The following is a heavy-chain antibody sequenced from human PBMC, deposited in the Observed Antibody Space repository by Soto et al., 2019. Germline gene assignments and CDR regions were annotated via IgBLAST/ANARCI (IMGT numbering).Heavy chain of an antibody. V-gene: IGHV3-21*01. Sequence: GGSLRLSCAASGFTFSSYSMNGFRQAPGKGLEWVSSISRSSSYIYYADSVKGRFTISRDNAKNSLYLQMNSLRAEDTAVYYCARDLHDYVSFRFDPWGQGTLVTVSS. D-gene: IGHD3-16*01. CDR3: ARDLHDYVSFRFDP. J-gene: IGHJ5*02. CDR1: GFTFSSYS. CDR2: ISRSSSYI.